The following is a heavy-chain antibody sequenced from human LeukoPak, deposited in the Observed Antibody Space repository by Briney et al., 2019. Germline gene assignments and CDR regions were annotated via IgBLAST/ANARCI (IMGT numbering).Heavy chain of an antibody. Sequence: PGGSLRLSCEASGFTFIGYGMHWVRQAPGKGLEWVAGISYDGSNQYYTDSVKGRFTISRDNSKNTLYLQMNSLRPEDPAVYYCARPRGGDSWAFDFWGQGTMVTVSS. V-gene: IGHV3-30*03. J-gene: IGHJ3*01. CDR1: GFTFIGYG. CDR2: ISYDGSNQ. D-gene: IGHD2-21*02. CDR3: ARPRGGDSWAFDF.